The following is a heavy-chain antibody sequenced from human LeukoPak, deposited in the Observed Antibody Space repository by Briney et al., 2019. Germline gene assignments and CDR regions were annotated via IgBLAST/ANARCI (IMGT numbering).Heavy chain of an antibody. CDR3: ARMQTPGFSFDY. Sequence: PSETLSLTCTVSGGPISSYYWTWIRQPPGKGLEWIGYIYYSGSTNYNPSLKSRVTISVDTSKGQFSLNLSSVTAADTAVYYCARMQTPGFSFDYWGQGTLVTVSS. CDR1: GGPISSYY. D-gene: IGHD4-23*01. CDR2: IYYSGST. V-gene: IGHV4-59*01. J-gene: IGHJ4*02.